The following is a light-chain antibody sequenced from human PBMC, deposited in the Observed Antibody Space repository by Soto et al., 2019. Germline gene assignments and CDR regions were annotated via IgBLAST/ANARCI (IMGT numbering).Light chain of an antibody. CDR1: QSIDIW. V-gene: IGKV1-5*03. CDR2: KAS. CDR3: QQYKSYSRT. Sequence: DIQMIQSPSTLSASVGDRVSITCRATQSIDIWLAWYQQKPGKAPKVLIYKASILESGVPSRCSGSGSGTEFTLTISSLQPEDFATYDCQQYKSYSRTFGQGTKVEIK. J-gene: IGKJ1*01.